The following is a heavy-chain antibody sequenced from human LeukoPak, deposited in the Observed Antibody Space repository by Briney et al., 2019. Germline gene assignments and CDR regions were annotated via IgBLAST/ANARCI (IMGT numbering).Heavy chain of an antibody. V-gene: IGHV1-46*01. CDR3: ARDVGAAAAGNYVDY. CDR2: INPSGGST. J-gene: IGHJ4*02. Sequence: ASVKVSCKASGCTFTSYYMHWVRQAPGQGLEWMGIINPSGGSTSYAQKFQGRVTMTRDTSTSTVYMELSSQRSEDTAVYYCARDVGAAAAGNYVDYWGQGTLVTVSS. D-gene: IGHD6-13*01. CDR1: GCTFTSYY.